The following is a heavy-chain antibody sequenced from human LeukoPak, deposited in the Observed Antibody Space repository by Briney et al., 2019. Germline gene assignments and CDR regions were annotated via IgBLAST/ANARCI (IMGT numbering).Heavy chain of an antibody. V-gene: IGHV4-39*01. CDR1: GGSISSRSYY. D-gene: IGHD3-3*01. J-gene: IGHJ4*02. Sequence: TSETLSLTCIVSGGSISSRSYYWGWIRQPPGKGLEWIGSIYYSGSTYYNPSLKSRVTISVDTSKNQFSLKLSSVTAADTAVYYCARGSVLRHFNYWGQGTLVTVSS. CDR2: IYYSGST. CDR3: ARGSVLRHFNY.